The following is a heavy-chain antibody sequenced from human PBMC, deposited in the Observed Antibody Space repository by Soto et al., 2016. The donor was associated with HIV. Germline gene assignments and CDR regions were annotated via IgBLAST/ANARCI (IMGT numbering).Heavy chain of an antibody. Sequence: QVQLVQSGAEVKKSGASVKVSCKASGYSFSGYYMHWVRQAAGRGLEWMGWINPSTGGTNYAQKFQGRVILTGDTSINTAYMELHKLTSDDTAVYYCAGGYYDILNPDYWGQGTLVTVSS. CDR2: INPSTGGT. V-gene: IGHV1-2*02. D-gene: IGHD3-9*01. CDR1: GYSFSGYY. J-gene: IGHJ4*02. CDR3: AGGYYDILNPDY.